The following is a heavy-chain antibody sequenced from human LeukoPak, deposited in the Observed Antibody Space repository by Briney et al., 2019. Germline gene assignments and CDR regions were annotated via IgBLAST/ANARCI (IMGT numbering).Heavy chain of an antibody. J-gene: IGHJ6*02. CDR3: AKASSGWNEYYYYGMDV. D-gene: IGHD6-19*01. V-gene: IGHV3-30*18. CDR1: GFTFSSYG. CDR2: ISYDGTIK. Sequence: GGSLRLSCAASGFTFSSYGMDWVRQAPGKGLEWVALISYDGTIKYYADSVKGRFTISRDNSKNTLYLQMNSLRAEDTAIYYCAKASSGWNEYYYYGMDVWGQGTTVTVSS.